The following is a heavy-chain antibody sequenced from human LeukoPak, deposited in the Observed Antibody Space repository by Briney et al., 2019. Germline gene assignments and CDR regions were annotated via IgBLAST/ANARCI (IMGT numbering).Heavy chain of an antibody. J-gene: IGHJ4*02. CDR2: INEDGSTT. Sequence: GGSLRLSCAASGFTFSSNWMHWVRQAPGKGLVWVSRINEDGSTTNYADSVKGRSTIFRDNAKNTLYLQMNSLRAEDTAVYYCVKGLDYSSSQMDSWGQGTLVTVSS. CDR1: GFTFSSNW. V-gene: IGHV3-74*01. D-gene: IGHD6-6*01. CDR3: VKGLDYSSSQMDS.